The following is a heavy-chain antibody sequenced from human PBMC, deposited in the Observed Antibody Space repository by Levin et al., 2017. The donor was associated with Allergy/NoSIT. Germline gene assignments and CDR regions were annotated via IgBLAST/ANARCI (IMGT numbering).Heavy chain of an antibody. Sequence: GGSLRLSCAASGFTFSSYSMNWVRQAPGKGLEWVSSISSSSSYIYYADSVKGRFTISRDNAKNSLYLQMNSLRAEDTAVYYCASWELVQGVIDYWGQGTLVTVSS. CDR1: GFTFSSYS. D-gene: IGHD3-10*01. V-gene: IGHV3-21*01. CDR2: ISSSSSYI. CDR3: ASWELVQGVIDY. J-gene: IGHJ4*02.